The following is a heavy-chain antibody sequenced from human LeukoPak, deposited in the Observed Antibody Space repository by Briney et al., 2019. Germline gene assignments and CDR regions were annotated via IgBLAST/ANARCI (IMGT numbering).Heavy chain of an antibody. V-gene: IGHV3-74*01. Sequence: GGSLRLSCAASGFTFSSYWMHWVRQAPGKGLVWVSRINSDGSSTSYADSVKGRFTISRDDAENLLYLDMNSLRAEDTAVYYCARGHTAVTRHFDFWGQGTLVTVSS. CDR2: INSDGSST. CDR3: ARGHTAVTRHFDF. CDR1: GFTFSSYW. J-gene: IGHJ4*02. D-gene: IGHD4-17*01.